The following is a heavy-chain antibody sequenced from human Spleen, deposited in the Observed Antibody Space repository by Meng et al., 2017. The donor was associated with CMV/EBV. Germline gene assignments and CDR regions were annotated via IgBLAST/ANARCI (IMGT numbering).Heavy chain of an antibody. J-gene: IGHJ6*02. V-gene: IGHV3-7*01. CDR3: ARGGGISLGPLDYYYYGMDV. Sequence: GGSLRLSCKASGITFRNYWMTWVRQAPGKGLESVANIKQDGSDKYYLDSVKGRFTISRDNAKNSLYLQMNSLRAEDTAVYYCARGGGISLGPLDYYYYGMDVWGQGTTVTVSS. CDR2: IKQDGSDK. D-gene: IGHD3-3*02. CDR1: GITFRNYW.